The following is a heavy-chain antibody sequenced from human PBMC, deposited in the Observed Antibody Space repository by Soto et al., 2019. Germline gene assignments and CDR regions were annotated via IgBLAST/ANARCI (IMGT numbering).Heavy chain of an antibody. D-gene: IGHD5-12*01. CDR1: GGTFSTST. CDR2: TIPLLNVA. J-gene: IGHJ4*02. Sequence: QVQLVQSGAEVKTPGSSVKVSCKASGGTFSTSTFTWVRQAPGQGLEWMGRTIPLLNVADYAQDFQGRLTITADKSTSTTYMELTSLTSKDTAVYYCARDSPIGSTFSGYDAIDSWGQGTLVTVSS. CDR3: ARDSPIGSTFSGYDAIDS. V-gene: IGHV1-69*08.